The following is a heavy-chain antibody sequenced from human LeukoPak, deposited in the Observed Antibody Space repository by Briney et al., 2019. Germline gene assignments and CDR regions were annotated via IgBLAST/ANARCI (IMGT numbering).Heavy chain of an antibody. J-gene: IGHJ5*02. D-gene: IGHD5-18*01. CDR3: ARGLTNGYDNWFDP. Sequence: GGSLRLSCAASGFTFSSYDMHWVRQATGKGLEWVSAIGTAGDTYYPGSVKGRFTISRENAKNFLYLQMNSLRAGDTVVYYCARGLTNGYDNWFDPWGQGTLVTVSS. CDR1: GFTFSSYD. CDR2: IGTAGDT. V-gene: IGHV3-13*01.